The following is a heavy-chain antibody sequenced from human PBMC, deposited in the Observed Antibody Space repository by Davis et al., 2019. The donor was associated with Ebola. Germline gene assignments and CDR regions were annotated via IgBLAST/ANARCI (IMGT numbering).Heavy chain of an antibody. D-gene: IGHD6-6*01. CDR2: INPSGGST. CDR3: ARGQQFVRFDP. CDR1: GYTFTSYY. J-gene: IGHJ5*02. V-gene: IGHV1-46*01. Sequence: AASVKVSCKASGYTFTSYYMRWVRQAPGQGLEWMGIINPSGGSTSYAQKFQGRVTMTRDTSTSTFYMELSSLRSEDTAVYYCARGQQFVRFDPWGQGTLVTVSS.